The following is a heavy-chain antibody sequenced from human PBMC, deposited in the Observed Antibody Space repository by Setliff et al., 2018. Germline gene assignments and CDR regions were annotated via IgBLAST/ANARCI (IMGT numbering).Heavy chain of an antibody. CDR2: INYSGIT. CDR3: ARLPGYCNGGNCYGYYTFDI. V-gene: IGHV4-39*01. D-gene: IGHD2-15*01. J-gene: IGHJ3*02. Sequence: PSETLSLTCSVSGDSISSSSYYWGWIRQPPGKGLEWIGSINYSGITYYCPPLKSRVIVSVDTSKNQFSLKLSSVTAADTAVYYCARLPGYCNGGNCYGYYTFDIWGQGTMVTVSS. CDR1: GDSISSSSYY.